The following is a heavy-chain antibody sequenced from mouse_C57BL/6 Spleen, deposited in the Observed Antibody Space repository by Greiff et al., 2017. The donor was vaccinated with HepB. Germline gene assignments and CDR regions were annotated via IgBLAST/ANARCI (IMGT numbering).Heavy chain of an antibody. CDR2: ISSGGDYI. CDR1: GFTFSSYA. CDR3: TRVYYGSNYFDY. J-gene: IGHJ2*01. V-gene: IGHV5-9-1*02. Sequence: EVKLMESGEGLVKPGGSLKLSCAASGFTFSSYAMSWVRQTPEKRLEWVAYISSGGDYIYYADTVKGRFTISRDNARNTLYLQMSSLKSEDTAMYYCTRVYYGSNYFDYWGQGTTLTVSS. D-gene: IGHD1-1*01.